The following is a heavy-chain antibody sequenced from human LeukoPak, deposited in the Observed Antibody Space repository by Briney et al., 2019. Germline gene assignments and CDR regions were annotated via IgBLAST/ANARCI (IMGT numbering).Heavy chain of an antibody. J-gene: IGHJ4*02. CDR3: GRAPYGSGSYSGSDH. D-gene: IGHD3-10*01. CDR2: INHSGST. CDR1: GGSFSGYY. V-gene: IGHV4-34*01. Sequence: PSETLSLTCAVYGGSFSGYYWSWIRQPPGKGLEWIGEINHSGSTNYNPSLKSRVTISVDTSKNQFSLKLSSVTAADTAVYYCGRAPYGSGSYSGSDHWGQGTLVTVSS.